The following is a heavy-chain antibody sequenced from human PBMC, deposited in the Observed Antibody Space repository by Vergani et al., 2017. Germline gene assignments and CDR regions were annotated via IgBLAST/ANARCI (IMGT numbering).Heavy chain of an antibody. Sequence: QVQLVESGGGLVKPGGSLRLSCAASGFTFSDYYMSWIRQAPGKGLEWVSYISSSSSYIYYADSVKGRFTISRDNAKNSLYLQMNSLRAEDTAVYYCAREAGYCSSTSCFKVHDAFDIWGQGTMVTVSS. CDR1: GFTFSDYY. V-gene: IGHV3-11*06. D-gene: IGHD2-2*01. J-gene: IGHJ3*02. CDR3: AREAGYCSSTSCFKVHDAFDI. CDR2: ISSSSSYI.